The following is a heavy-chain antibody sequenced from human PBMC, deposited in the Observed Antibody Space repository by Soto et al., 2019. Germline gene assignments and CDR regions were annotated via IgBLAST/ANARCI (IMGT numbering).Heavy chain of an antibody. V-gene: IGHV3-30-3*01. D-gene: IGHD5-12*01. J-gene: IGHJ6*02. CDR3: AMVEMATIYYYYYGMDV. Sequence: GGSLRLSCAASGFTFSSYAMHWVRQAPGKGLEWVAVISYDGSNKYYADSVKGRFTISRDNSKNTLYLQMNSLRAEDTAMYYCAMVEMATIYYYYYGMDVWGQGTTVTVSS. CDR1: GFTFSSYA. CDR2: ISYDGSNK.